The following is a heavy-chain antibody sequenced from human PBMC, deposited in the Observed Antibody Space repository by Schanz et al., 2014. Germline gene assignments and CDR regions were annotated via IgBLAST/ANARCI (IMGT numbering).Heavy chain of an antibody. CDR3: ARDRLECGAECYSVEVFEI. D-gene: IGHD2-21*01. Sequence: QVQLVQSGAEVKKPGSSVKVSCKASGGTFSSFGINWVRQAPGQGLEWMGRIIPSLGLAKYEQKFQDKVTITADTSTTTAYMELSGRRSEDTAVYYCARDRLECGAECYSVEVFEIWGQGTLVIVSS. CDR1: GGTFSSFG. CDR2: IIPSLGLA. J-gene: IGHJ4*02. V-gene: IGHV1-69*04.